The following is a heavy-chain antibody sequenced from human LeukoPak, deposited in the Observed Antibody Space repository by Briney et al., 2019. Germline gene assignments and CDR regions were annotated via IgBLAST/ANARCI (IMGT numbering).Heavy chain of an antibody. J-gene: IGHJ4*02. CDR3: ARGLYSYGYWIRGTDYYFDY. Sequence: SGTLSLTCTVSGGSISSYYWSWIRQPPGKGLEWIGYIYYSGSTNYNPSLKSRVTISVDTSKNQFSLKLSSVTAADAAVYYCARGLYSYGYWIRGTDYYFDYWGQGTLVTVSS. CDR2: IYYSGST. CDR1: GGSISSYY. V-gene: IGHV4-59*08. D-gene: IGHD5-18*01.